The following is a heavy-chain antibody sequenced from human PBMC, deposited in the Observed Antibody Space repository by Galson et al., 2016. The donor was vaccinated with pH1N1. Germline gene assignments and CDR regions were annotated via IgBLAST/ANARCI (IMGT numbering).Heavy chain of an antibody. CDR2: ILYDGTNE. CDR1: GFTFTSYA. CDR3: ARDSEYSGHEGFH. D-gene: IGHD5-12*01. Sequence: SLRLSCAASGFTFTSYAMHWVRQAPGKGLEWVAVILYDGTNEYYADSVKGRLTISRDKTQSTVYLHMNSLRTEDTAVYYCARDSEYSGHEGFHWAQGTLVIVSS. J-gene: IGHJ4*02. V-gene: IGHV3-30*04.